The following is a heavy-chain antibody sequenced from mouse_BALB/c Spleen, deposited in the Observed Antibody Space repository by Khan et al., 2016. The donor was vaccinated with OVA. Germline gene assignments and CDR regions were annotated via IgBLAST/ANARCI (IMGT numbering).Heavy chain of an antibody. V-gene: IGHV2-4-1*01. CDR1: GFSLTTYG. D-gene: IGHD2-14*01. Sequence: QMQLEESGPGLVQPSQSLSITCTVSGFSLTTYGVHWVRQSPGKGLEWLGVIWSGGSTDYNAAFISRLSISKDNSKSQVFFKMNSLQADDTAIYYCARNSYRYDFTYWGQGTLVTVSA. CDR2: IWSGGST. J-gene: IGHJ3*01. CDR3: ARNSYRYDFTY.